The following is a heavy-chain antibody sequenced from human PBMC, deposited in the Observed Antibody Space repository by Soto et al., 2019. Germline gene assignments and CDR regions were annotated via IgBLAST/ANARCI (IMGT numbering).Heavy chain of an antibody. CDR2: IKSKPDGGTT. D-gene: IGHD1-26*01. CDR1: GFTFSNAW. CDR3: TTVRYRGGYCYYYSGMDV. J-gene: IGHJ6*02. Sequence: GGSLRLSCAASGFTFSNAWMSLVRQAPGNGLEWVGRIKSKPDGGTTDYAAPVKGRFTISRDDSKNTLYLQMNSLTTEDTAVYYCTTVRYRGGYCYYYSGMDVWGQGTTVTVSS. V-gene: IGHV3-15*01.